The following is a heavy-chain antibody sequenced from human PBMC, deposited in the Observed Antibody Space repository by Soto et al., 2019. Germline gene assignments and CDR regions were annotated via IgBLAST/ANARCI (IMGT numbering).Heavy chain of an antibody. CDR1: GYPIIWGFH. Sequence: SETLSLTGTVSGYPIIWGFHWGWIRQLPGKVLEWLSSVHHSGSTFYNPSLKKRLTTSVDKSKNQFSLILASVTVADTDVYYCARQDRVLVEGRWFDRWSQGTLV. D-gene: IGHD2-15*01. CDR3: ARQDRVLVEGRWFDR. CDR2: VHHSGST. V-gene: IGHV4-38-2*02. J-gene: IGHJ5*02.